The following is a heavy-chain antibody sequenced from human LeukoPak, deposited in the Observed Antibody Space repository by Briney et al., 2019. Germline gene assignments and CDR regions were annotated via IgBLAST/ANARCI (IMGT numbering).Heavy chain of an antibody. J-gene: IGHJ6*02. V-gene: IGHV1-69*04. Sequence: GASVNVSCKASGGTFSRYAISWVRQAPGQGLEWMGRIIPLLDITNYANEFQGRVTITADKSTSTAYMELSSLRSEDTDVFCCAEYRQDCGDSRCYQYYGMDVWGQGTTVTVSS. CDR3: AEYRQDCGDSRCYQYYGMDV. D-gene: IGHD2-21*01. CDR1: GGTFSRYA. CDR2: IIPLLDIT.